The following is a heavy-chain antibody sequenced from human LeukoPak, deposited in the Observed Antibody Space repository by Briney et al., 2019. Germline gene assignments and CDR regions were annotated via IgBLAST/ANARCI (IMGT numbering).Heavy chain of an antibody. D-gene: IGHD5-12*01. Sequence: PSETLSLTCSVSGGSISGTDYYWSWIRQPPGKGLEWIGYIHPSGSTSYNPSLKSRITISVDTSMNQFSLKMTSVTAADTAVYYCAGRGYAMAYWGQGSLVTVSS. CDR1: GGSISGTDYY. V-gene: IGHV4-30-4*01. J-gene: IGHJ4*02. CDR3: AGRGYAMAY. CDR2: IHPSGST.